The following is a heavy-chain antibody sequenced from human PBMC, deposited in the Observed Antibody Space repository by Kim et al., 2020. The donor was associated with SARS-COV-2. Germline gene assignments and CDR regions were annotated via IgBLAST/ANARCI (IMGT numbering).Heavy chain of an antibody. D-gene: IGHD2-15*01. V-gene: IGHV4-4*07. CDR2: IYTSGST. J-gene: IGHJ3*02. CDR1: GGSISSYY. Sequence: SETLSLTCTVSGGSISSYYWSWIRQPAGKGLEWIGRIYTSGSTNYNPSLKSRVTMSVDTSKNQFSLKLSSVTAADTAVYYCARVALGYCSGGSCSDAFDIWGQGTMVTVSS. CDR3: ARVALGYCSGGSCSDAFDI.